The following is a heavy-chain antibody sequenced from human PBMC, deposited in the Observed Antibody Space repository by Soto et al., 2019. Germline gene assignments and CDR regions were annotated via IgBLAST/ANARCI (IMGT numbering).Heavy chain of an antibody. CDR2: INAGNGNT. J-gene: IGHJ3*02. CDR3: ARTHVVVVDATVDAFDI. CDR1: GYTFTSYA. D-gene: IGHD2-15*01. V-gene: IGHV1-3*01. Sequence: ASVKVSCKPSGYTFTSYAMHWVRQAPGQRLEWMGWINAGNGNTKYSQKFQGRVTITRDTSASTAYMELSSLRSEDTAVYYCARTHVVVVDATVDAFDIWGQGTMVTVSS.